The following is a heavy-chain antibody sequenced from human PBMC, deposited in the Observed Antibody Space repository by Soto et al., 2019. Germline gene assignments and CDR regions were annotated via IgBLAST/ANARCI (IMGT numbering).Heavy chain of an antibody. Sequence: SETLSLTCTVSGGSISGYYWSWIRQPPGKGLEWIGYMYNTESTVYNPSFKSRVTISEDKSKNQFSQKMNSVTAADTAVYYCARDLWGYCGTDCYPLDVWGQGTTVTVS. CDR1: GGSISGYY. D-gene: IGHD2-21*02. CDR3: ARDLWGYCGTDCYPLDV. CDR2: MYNTEST. J-gene: IGHJ6*02. V-gene: IGHV4-59*01.